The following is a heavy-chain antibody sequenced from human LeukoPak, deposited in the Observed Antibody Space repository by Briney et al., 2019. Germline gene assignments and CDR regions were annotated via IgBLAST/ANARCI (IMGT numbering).Heavy chain of an antibody. D-gene: IGHD3-9*01. Sequence: PGGSLRLSCAASGFTFSSYAMSWVRQAPGKGLEWVGRIRHKGYKYTTEYAASVKGRFTISRDDLQKSLYLQMNSLKTEDTAVYYCARDLGDILTEGDPWGQGTLVTVSS. J-gene: IGHJ5*02. V-gene: IGHV3-72*01. CDR2: IRHKGYKYTT. CDR1: GFTFSSYA. CDR3: ARDLGDILTEGDP.